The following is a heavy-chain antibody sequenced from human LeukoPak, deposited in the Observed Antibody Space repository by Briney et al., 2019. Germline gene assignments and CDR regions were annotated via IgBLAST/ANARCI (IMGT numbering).Heavy chain of an antibody. CDR2: IYYSGST. CDR1: GGSISSSSYY. D-gene: IGHD3-16*01. V-gene: IGHV4-39*01. CDR3: GTPFGGVSY. J-gene: IGHJ4*02. Sequence: PSETLSLTCTVSGGSISSSSYYWGWIRQPPGKGLEWIGSIYYSGSTYYNPSLKSRVTISVDTSKNQFPLKLSSVTAADTAVYYCGTPFGGVSYWGQGTLVTVSS.